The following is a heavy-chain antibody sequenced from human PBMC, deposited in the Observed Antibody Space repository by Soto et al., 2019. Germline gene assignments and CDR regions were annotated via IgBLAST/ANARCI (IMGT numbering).Heavy chain of an antibody. V-gene: IGHV3-49*03. Sequence: PGGSLRLSCTASGFTFGDYAMSRFRQAPGKGLEWVGFIRSKAYGGATEYAASVKGRFTISRDDSKSIAYLQMNSLKTEDTAVYYCTREAYVRYSSGWYNWFDPWGQGTLVTVSS. CDR2: IRSKAYGGAT. CDR3: TREAYVRYSSGWYNWFDP. J-gene: IGHJ5*02. D-gene: IGHD6-19*01. CDR1: GFTFGDYA.